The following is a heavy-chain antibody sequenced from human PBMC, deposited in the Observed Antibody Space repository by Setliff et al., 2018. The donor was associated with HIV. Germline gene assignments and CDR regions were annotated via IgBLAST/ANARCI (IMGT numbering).Heavy chain of an antibody. CDR1: GGSISSYY. CDR2: IYTSGST. J-gene: IGHJ4*02. Sequence: SSETLSLTCTVSGGSISSYYWSWIRQPPGKGLEWIGYIYTSGSTNYNPSLKSRVTISVDASKNQFSLKLSSVTAADTAVYYCTRTNPLAAPPFDFWGQGTLVTVSS. D-gene: IGHD6-13*01. CDR3: TRTNPLAAPPFDF. V-gene: IGHV4-4*09.